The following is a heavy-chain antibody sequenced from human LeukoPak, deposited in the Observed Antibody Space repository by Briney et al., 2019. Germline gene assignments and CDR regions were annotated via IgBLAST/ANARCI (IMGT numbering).Heavy chain of an antibody. CDR2: IYYSGST. J-gene: IGHJ3*02. CDR3: ARRWLLWDDAFDI. CDR1: GGSISSGSYY. Sequence: SETLSLTCTVSGGSISSGSYYWSWIRQPAGKGLEWIGSIYYSGSTYYNPSLKSRVTISVDTSKNQFSLKLSSVTAADTAVYYCARRWLLWDDAFDIWGQGTMVTVSS. V-gene: IGHV4-39*07. D-gene: IGHD3-22*01.